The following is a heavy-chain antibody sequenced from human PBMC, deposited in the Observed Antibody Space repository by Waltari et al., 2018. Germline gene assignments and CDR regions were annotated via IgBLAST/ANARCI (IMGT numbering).Heavy chain of an antibody. CDR2: INPNSGGT. D-gene: IGHD6-13*01. CDR3: AREKLVGIDY. Sequence: QVQLVQSGAEVKKPGASMKLSCKASGYAFTGYYMHWVRQAPGQGLEWMGWINPNSGGTSYEQKFQGRVTMTRDTSISIVYMELSRLRSDDTAVYYCAREKLVGIDYWGQGTLVTVSS. CDR1: GYAFTGYY. V-gene: IGHV1-2*02. J-gene: IGHJ4*02.